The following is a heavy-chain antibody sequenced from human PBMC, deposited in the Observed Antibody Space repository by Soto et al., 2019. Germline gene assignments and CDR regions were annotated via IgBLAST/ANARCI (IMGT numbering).Heavy chain of an antibody. Sequence: SETLCVTCAVEGGSCSGFDWSWIRKPPGKGLEWIGESDHSGSTNYNPSLKSRVTISVDTSKNQFSLKLSSVTAADTFFFYRTTGSMFRALFLHPCGPAPPVTAS. J-gene: IGHJ5*02. V-gene: IGHV4-34*01. D-gene: IGHD3-10*01. CDR1: GGSCSGFD. CDR2: SDHSGST. CDR3: TTGSMFRALFLHP.